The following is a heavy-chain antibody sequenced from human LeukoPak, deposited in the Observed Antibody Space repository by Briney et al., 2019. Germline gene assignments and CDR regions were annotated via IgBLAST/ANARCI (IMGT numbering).Heavy chain of an antibody. J-gene: IGHJ4*02. CDR1: GYTFTSYD. CDR2: MNPNSGNT. V-gene: IGHV1-8*01. CDR3: ARASGRLMTFDY. D-gene: IGHD3-3*01. Sequence: GASVKVFCKASGYTFTSYDINWVRQATGQGLEWMGWMNPNSGNTGYAQKFQGRVTITADKSTSTAYMELSSLRSEDTAVYYCARASGRLMTFDYWGQGTLVTVSS.